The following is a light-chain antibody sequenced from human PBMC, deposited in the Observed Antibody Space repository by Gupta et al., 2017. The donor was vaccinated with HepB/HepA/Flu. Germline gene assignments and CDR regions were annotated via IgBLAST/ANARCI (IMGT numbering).Light chain of an antibody. CDR1: SSDVGGYNY. CDR2: AVS. CDR3: SSDTSSSIL. Sequence: ALTQPAPLPGPPEQPTTIACTGTSSDVGGYNYVSWYQQHPGKAPLLMIYAVSNRPSGDSNRFSGSKSGNTASLTISGVQAEDEADYYCSSDTSSSILFGGGTKLTVL. V-gene: IGLV2-14*03. J-gene: IGLJ3*02.